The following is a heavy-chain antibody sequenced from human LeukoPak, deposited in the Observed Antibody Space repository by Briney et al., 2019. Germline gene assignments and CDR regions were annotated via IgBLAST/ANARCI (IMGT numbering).Heavy chain of an antibody. V-gene: IGHV3-48*03. D-gene: IGHD2-15*01. CDR3: ERDSGCSGGSCYPSYDY. CDR2: ISSSASTI. Sequence: GGSLRLSCAASGFTFSSYEMNWVRQAPGKGLEWVSYISSSASTIYYADSVKGRFTISRDNAKNSLYLQMNSLRAEDTAVYYCERDSGCSGGSCYPSYDYWGQGTLVTVSS. J-gene: IGHJ4*02. CDR1: GFTFSSYE.